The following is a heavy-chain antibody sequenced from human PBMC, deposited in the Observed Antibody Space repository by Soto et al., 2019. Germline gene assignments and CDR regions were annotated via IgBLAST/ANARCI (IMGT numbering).Heavy chain of an antibody. D-gene: IGHD6-13*01. J-gene: IGHJ4*02. CDR1: GGSFDSGGYY. V-gene: IGHV4-31*03. CDR2: IYYSGST. Sequence: SETLSLTCTLSGGSFDSGGYYWSWIRQHPGKGLEWIGYIYYSGSTYYNPSLKSRVTISLDTSKNQFSLKLSSVTAADTAVYYCARDRSRAGYFDYWGQGALVTVSS. CDR3: ARDRSRAGYFDY.